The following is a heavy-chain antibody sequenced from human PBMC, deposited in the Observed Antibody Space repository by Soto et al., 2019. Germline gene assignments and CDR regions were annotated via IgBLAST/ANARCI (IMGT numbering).Heavy chain of an antibody. Sequence: PSETLSLTCTVSGGSISSGGYYWSWIRQHPGKGLEWIGYIYYSGSTYYNPSLKSRVTISVDTSKNQFSLKLSSVTAADTAVYYCASQAREYYDSSPPFDYWGQGTLVTVSS. CDR1: GGSISSGGYY. V-gene: IGHV4-31*03. CDR3: ASQAREYYDSSPPFDY. J-gene: IGHJ4*02. D-gene: IGHD3-22*01. CDR2: IYYSGST.